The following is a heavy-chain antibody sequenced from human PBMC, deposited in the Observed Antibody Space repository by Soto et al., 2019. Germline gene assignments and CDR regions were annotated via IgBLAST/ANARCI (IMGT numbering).Heavy chain of an antibody. CDR1: GVSLTSGNW. V-gene: IGHV4-4*02. Sequence: WETLYLTCAVSGVSLTSGNWWTWVRQSPQRGLEYIGEIFHDGTANYYPSFERRVAMSVDTSRNQFSLKLTSVTAADTAVYFCARLVYDTRLNYMYFDFWGPGTLVTVSS. D-gene: IGHD3-10*01. J-gene: IGHJ4*02. CDR2: IFHDGTA. CDR3: ARLVYDTRLNYMYFDF.